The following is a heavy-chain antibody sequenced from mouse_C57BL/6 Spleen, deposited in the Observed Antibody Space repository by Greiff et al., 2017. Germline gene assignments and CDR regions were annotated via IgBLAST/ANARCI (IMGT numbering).Heavy chain of an antibody. CDR1: GYTFPSYW. J-gene: IGHJ2*01. V-gene: IGHV1-50*01. CDR2: INPSNGYT. CDR3: ARKEIYYYGSYYFDY. D-gene: IGHD1-1*01. Sequence: VQLQQSGAELVKPGASVKLSCKASGYTFPSYWMQWVKQRPGQGLEWIGEINPSNGYTNYNQKFKGKATVTVDKSSSTAYMQLSSLTSEDSAVYYCARKEIYYYGSYYFDYWGQGTTLTVSS.